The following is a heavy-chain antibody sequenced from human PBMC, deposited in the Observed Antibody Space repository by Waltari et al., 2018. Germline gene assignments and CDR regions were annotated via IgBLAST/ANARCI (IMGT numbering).Heavy chain of an antibody. CDR3: APLPGGSGQTFDY. Sequence: EVELVQSGAEVKKPGATVKISCKASGYTFMDYFMHWGQQAPGKGLEWMGRIDPEDGETVYSEKFQGRVPRPADTSTDTAYMELSSLTSGDTAVYYCAPLPGGSGQTFDYWGQGTLVTVSS. J-gene: IGHJ4*02. CDR2: IDPEDGET. CDR1: GYTFMDYF. V-gene: IGHV1-69-2*01. D-gene: IGHD3-10*01.